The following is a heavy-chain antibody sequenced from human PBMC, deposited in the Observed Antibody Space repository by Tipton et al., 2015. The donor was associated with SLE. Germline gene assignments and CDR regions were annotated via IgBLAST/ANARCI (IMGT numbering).Heavy chain of an antibody. V-gene: IGHV4-39*01. Sequence: TLSLTCTVSGGSISSSSYYWGWIRQPPGKGLEWIGSIYYSGSTSYNPSLKSRVTISVDTSKNQFSLKLSSVTAADTAVYYCARGLLWGAFDIWGQGTMVTVSS. CDR3: ARGLLWGAFDI. D-gene: IGHD3-10*01. J-gene: IGHJ3*02. CDR2: IYYSGST. CDR1: GGSISSSSYY.